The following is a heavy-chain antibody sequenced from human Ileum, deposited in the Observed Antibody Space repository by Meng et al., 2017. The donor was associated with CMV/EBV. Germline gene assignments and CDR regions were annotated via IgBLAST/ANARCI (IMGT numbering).Heavy chain of an antibody. CDR1: GDRGSSNIAA. CDR3: AREMGAHDY. D-gene: IGHD4/OR15-4a*01. CDR2: TYYRSKWYD. V-gene: IGHV6-1*01. Sequence: QLQLQQSGPGLLMPSQSLSLTCASSGDRGSSNIAAWSWIRQSPSIGLEWLGRTYYRSKWYDDYAVSVKSRVTITPDTSKNQFSLHLNSVSPEDTAIYFCAREMGAHDYWGQGTLVTVSS. J-gene: IGHJ4*02.